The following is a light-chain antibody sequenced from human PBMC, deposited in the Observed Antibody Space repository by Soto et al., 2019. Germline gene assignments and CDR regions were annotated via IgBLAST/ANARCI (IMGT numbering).Light chain of an antibody. CDR2: AAS. CDR1: QGVSNY. Sequence: DIQMTQSPSSLSASVGDRVTITCRASQGVSNYLAWYQQKPGKVPKLLIYAASTLQSGVPSRFSGSESGTEFTLTIISMQPEDVATYYCQKYDSAPRTFGQGNKVDI. J-gene: IGKJ1*01. V-gene: IGKV1-27*01. CDR3: QKYDSAPRT.